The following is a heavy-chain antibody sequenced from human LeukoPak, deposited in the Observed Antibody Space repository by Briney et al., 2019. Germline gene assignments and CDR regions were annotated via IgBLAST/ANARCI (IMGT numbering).Heavy chain of an antibody. D-gene: IGHD6-19*01. V-gene: IGHV3-74*01. Sequence: GGSLRLSCAASGFSVSGDWMHWVRQAPGKGLVWVSRINSDGSSTNYADSVRGRFTISRDNAKNTVYLQVNSLRVEDTAVYYCARGSGAYGDFDYWGQGTLVTVSS. CDR2: INSDGSST. CDR1: GFSVSGDW. CDR3: ARGSGAYGDFDY. J-gene: IGHJ4*02.